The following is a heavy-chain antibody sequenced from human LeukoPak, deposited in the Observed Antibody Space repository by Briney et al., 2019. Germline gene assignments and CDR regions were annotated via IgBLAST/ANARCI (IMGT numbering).Heavy chain of an antibody. J-gene: IGHJ5*02. CDR2: IIPILGIA. CDR3: AQTHYDFWSGYYTVWFDP. V-gene: IGHV1-69*02. D-gene: IGHD3-3*01. Sequence: ASVKVSCKASGGTFSSYTISWVRQAPGQGLEWMGRIIPILGIANYAQKFQGRVTITADKSTSTAYMELSSLRSEDTAVYYCAQTHYDFWSGYYTVWFDPWGQGTLVTVSP. CDR1: GGTFSSYT.